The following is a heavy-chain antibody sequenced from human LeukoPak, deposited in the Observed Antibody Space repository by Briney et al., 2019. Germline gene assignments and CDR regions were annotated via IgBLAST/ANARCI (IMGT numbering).Heavy chain of an antibody. J-gene: IGHJ6*02. CDR3: ARDQGAGRYYYYYYGMDV. V-gene: IGHV1-3*01. CDR1: GYTFTSYA. Sequence: ASVKVSCKASGYTFTSYAMHWVRQAPGQRLEWMGWINAGNGNTKYSQKFQGRVTITRDTSASTAYMELSSLRPEDTAVYYCARDQGAGRYYYYYYGMDVWGQGTTVTVSS. CDR2: INAGNGNT. D-gene: IGHD1-14*01.